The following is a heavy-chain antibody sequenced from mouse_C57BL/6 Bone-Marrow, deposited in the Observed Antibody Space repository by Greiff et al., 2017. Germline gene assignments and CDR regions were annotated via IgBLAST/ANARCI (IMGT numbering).Heavy chain of an antibody. Sequence: EVMLVESGGGLVQPGGSMKLSCVASGFTFSNYWMNWVRQSPEKGLEWVAQIRLKSDNYATHYAESVKGRFTISRDDSKSRVYLQMHNLRAEDTGIYYCTGPGDGSSYGFADWGQGTLVTVSA. J-gene: IGHJ3*01. CDR2: IRLKSDNYAT. D-gene: IGHD1-1*01. CDR1: GFTFSNYW. CDR3: TGPGDGSSYGFAD. V-gene: IGHV6-3*01.